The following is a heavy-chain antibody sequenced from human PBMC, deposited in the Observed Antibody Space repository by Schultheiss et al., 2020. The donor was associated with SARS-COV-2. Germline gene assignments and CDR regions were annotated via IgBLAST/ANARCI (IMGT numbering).Heavy chain of an antibody. CDR1: GFTFSSYA. CDR3: ARSYILLDAFDI. J-gene: IGHJ3*02. Sequence: GESLKISCAASGFTFSSYAMHWVRQAPGKGLEWVAVISYDGSNKYYADSVKGRFTISRDNSKNTLYLQMNSLRAEDTAVYYCARSYILLDAFDIWGQGTMVTVAS. D-gene: IGHD3-10*01. V-gene: IGHV3-30*04. CDR2: ISYDGSNK.